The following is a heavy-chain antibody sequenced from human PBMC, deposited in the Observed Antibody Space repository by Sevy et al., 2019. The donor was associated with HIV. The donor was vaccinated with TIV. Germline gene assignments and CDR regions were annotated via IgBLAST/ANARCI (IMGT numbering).Heavy chain of an antibody. Sequence: GGSLRLSCAASGFTFSTYSMNWVRQAPGKGLEWISYMNGNSDAIYYADSVRGRFTISRDNAQNSLYLQMNSMRDEDTAVYYCARDFVYASDYWGQGTLVTVSS. CDR3: ARDFVYASDY. CDR1: GFTFSTYS. D-gene: IGHD2-8*01. V-gene: IGHV3-48*02. J-gene: IGHJ4*02. CDR2: MNGNSDAI.